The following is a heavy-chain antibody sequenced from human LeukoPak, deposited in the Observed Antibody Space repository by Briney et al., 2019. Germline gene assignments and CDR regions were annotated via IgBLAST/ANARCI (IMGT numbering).Heavy chain of an antibody. CDR3: AKDNYSSGWSTLEGFDY. V-gene: IGHV3-23*01. CDR2: ISGSGGST. Sequence: GGSLRLSCAASGFTFSSYAMSWVRQAPGEGLEWVSAISGSGGSTYYADSVKGRFTISRDNSKNTLYLQMNSLRAEDTAVYYCAKDNYSSGWSTLEGFDYWGQGTLVTVSS. CDR1: GFTFSSYA. J-gene: IGHJ4*02. D-gene: IGHD6-19*01.